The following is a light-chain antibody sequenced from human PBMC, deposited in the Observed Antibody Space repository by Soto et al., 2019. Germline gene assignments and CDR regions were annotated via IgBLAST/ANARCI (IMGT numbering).Light chain of an antibody. CDR3: QQYGSSPFT. J-gene: IGKJ3*01. V-gene: IGKV3-20*01. Sequence: EIVLTQSPGTLSLSPGERATLSCRASQSVSSSYLAWYQQKPGQAPRLLIYGAFIRATGIPDRFSGSGSGTDFTLTISRLEPDDFAVYYCQQYGSSPFTFGPGTKVDIK. CDR2: GAF. CDR1: QSVSSSY.